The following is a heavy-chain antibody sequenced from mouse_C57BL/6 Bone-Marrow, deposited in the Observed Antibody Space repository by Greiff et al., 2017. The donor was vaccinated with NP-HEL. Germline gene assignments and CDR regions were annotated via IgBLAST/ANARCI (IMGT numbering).Heavy chain of an antibody. CDR3: AREAYSNYGGMDY. Sequence: DVKLQESGPGLVKPSQSLSLTCSVTGYSITSGYYWNWIRQFPGNKLEWMGYISYDGSNNYNPSLKNRISITRDTSKNQFFLKLNSVTTEDTATYYCAREAYSNYGGMDYWGQGTSVTVSS. J-gene: IGHJ4*01. CDR2: ISYDGSN. CDR1: GYSITSGYY. V-gene: IGHV3-6*01. D-gene: IGHD2-5*01.